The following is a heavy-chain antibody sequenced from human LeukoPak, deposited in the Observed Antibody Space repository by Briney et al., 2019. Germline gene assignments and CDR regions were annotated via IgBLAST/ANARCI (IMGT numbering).Heavy chain of an antibody. D-gene: IGHD6-19*01. CDR3: ARDPVCKRAGYSSGCLFDY. CDR2: ISSSSSYI. Sequence: GGSLRLSCAASGFTFSSYAMSWVRQAPGKGLEWVSSISSSSSYIYYADSVKGRFTISRDNAKNSLYLQMNSLRAEDTAVYYCARDPVCKRAGYSSGCLFDYWGQGTLVTVSS. V-gene: IGHV3-21*01. CDR1: GFTFSSYA. J-gene: IGHJ4*02.